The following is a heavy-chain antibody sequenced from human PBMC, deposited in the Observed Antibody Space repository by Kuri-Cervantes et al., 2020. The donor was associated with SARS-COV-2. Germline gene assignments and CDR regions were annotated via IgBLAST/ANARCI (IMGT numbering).Heavy chain of an antibody. CDR2: IWYGGSNK. J-gene: IGHJ3*02. V-gene: IGHV3-33*03. Sequence: GGSLRLSCAASGFTFSSYGMHWVRQAPGKGLEWVAVIWYGGSNKYYADSVKGRFTISRDNAKNSLYLQMNSLRAEDTAVYYCARRLSLFWSGYYPGAFDIWGQGTMVTVSS. D-gene: IGHD3-3*01. CDR3: ARRLSLFWSGYYPGAFDI. CDR1: GFTFSSYG.